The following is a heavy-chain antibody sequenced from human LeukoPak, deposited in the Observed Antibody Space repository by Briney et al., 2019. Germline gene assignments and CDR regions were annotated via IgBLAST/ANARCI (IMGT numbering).Heavy chain of an antibody. V-gene: IGHV3-11*01. CDR1: GFTFSDYY. CDR2: ISSSGSTI. D-gene: IGHD3-10*01. J-gene: IGHJ4*02. Sequence: GGSLRLSCAASGFTFSDYYMSWIRQAPGKGLEWVSYISSSGSTIYYADSVKGRFTISRDNARNSLYLQMNSLRAEDTAVYYCARETYYYDSGSYATPDYWGQGTLVTVSS. CDR3: ARETYYYDSGSYATPDY.